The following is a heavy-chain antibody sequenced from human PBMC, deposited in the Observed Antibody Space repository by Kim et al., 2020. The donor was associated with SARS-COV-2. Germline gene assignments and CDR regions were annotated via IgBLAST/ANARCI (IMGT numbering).Heavy chain of an antibody. Sequence: SETLSLTCTVSGGSISSSYWNWIRQPPGKGLEWIGYIYYLGSTNYNPSLKSRVTISVDTSKNQFSLKLSSVTAADTAVYYCARSPLWLPFDHWGQGTLVT. V-gene: IGHV4-59*01. J-gene: IGHJ4*02. CDR3: ARSPLWLPFDH. CDR2: IYYLGST. D-gene: IGHD3-10*01. CDR1: GGSISSSY.